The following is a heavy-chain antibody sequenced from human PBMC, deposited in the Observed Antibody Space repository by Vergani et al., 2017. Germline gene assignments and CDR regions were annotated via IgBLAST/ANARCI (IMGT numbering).Heavy chain of an antibody. Sequence: QVQLQESGPGLVKPSETLSLTCTVSGGSISSYYWSWIRQPPGKGLEWIGYIYYNGNTYYNPSLKSRVTMSIDTSKSQFSLKLSSVTAADTAFYYCARESGWYDTPAYWGQGTLVTVSS. CDR2: IYYNGNT. CDR1: GGSISSYY. V-gene: IGHV4-59*12. CDR3: ARESGWYDTPAY. J-gene: IGHJ4*02. D-gene: IGHD6-19*01.